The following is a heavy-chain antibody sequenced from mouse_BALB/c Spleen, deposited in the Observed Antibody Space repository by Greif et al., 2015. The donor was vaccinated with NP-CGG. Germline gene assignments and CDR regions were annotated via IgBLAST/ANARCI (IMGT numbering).Heavy chain of an antibody. V-gene: IGHV14-3*02. CDR1: GFNIKDTY. J-gene: IGHJ1*01. CDR3: ARWDWYFDV. CDR2: IDPANGNT. Sequence: EVKLQESGAELVKPGASVKLSCTASGFNIKDTYMHWVKQRPEQGLEWIGRIDPANGNTKYDPKFQGKATITADTSTNTAFLQLSSLTSDDTAVYYCARWDWYFDVWGAGTTVTVSS.